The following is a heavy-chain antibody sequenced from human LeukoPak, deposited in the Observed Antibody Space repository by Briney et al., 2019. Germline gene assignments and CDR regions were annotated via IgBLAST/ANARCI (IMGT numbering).Heavy chain of an antibody. CDR2: IYYSGST. V-gene: IGHV4-59*01. CDR3: AREVAARVNWFDP. J-gene: IGHJ5*02. D-gene: IGHD6-6*01. CDR1: GGSISPYY. Sequence: SETLSLTCTVSGGSISPYYWSWIRQPPGKGLEWIGYIYYSGSTNYNPSLKSRVTISVDTSKNQFSLKLSSVTAADTAVYYCAREVAARVNWFDPWGQGTLVTVSS.